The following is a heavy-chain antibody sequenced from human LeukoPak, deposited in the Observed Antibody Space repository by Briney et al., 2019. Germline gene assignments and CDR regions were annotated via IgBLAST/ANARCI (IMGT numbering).Heavy chain of an antibody. D-gene: IGHD5-18*01. CDR3: ASGTAGYSYGYQDY. J-gene: IGHJ4*02. CDR2: ISSSSSYI. Sequence: GGSLRLSCAASGFTFSSYSMNWVRQAPGKGLEWVSSISSSSSYIYYADSVKGRFTISRDNAKNSLYLQMNSLRAEDTAVYYCASGTAGYSYGYQDYWGQGALVTVSS. CDR1: GFTFSSYS. V-gene: IGHV3-21*01.